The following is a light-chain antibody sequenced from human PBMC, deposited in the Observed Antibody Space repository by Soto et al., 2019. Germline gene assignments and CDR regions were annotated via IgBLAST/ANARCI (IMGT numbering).Light chain of an antibody. Sequence: DIQMTQSPSSLSASVGDRVTITCRASQSISIYLNWYQLKPGKAPNLLMYGASYLKSGVPTRFSGSGSGKELNLTISSLQPDDFATYFCQQYNPYTWMFGHGTKVDIK. CDR2: GAS. CDR1: QSISIY. V-gene: IGKV1-39*01. J-gene: IGKJ1*01. CDR3: QQYNPYTWM.